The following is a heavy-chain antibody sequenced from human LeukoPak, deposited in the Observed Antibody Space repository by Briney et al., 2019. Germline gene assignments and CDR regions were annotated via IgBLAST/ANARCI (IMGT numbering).Heavy chain of an antibody. CDR3: ARVKGVVAATPMDAFDI. Sequence: PSETLSLTCSVSGDSISSSSSSYYWGWIRQPPGKGLEWIGSIYYSGSTYYNPSLKSRVTISVDTSKNQFSLKLSSVTAADTAVYYCARVKGVVAATPMDAFDIWGQGTMVTVSS. D-gene: IGHD2-15*01. V-gene: IGHV4-39*01. CDR2: IYYSGST. CDR1: GDSISSSSSSYY. J-gene: IGHJ3*02.